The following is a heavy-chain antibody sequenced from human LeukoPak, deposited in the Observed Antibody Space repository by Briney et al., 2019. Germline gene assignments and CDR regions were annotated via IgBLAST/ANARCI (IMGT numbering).Heavy chain of an antibody. CDR3: ARHLGGYYHDSTKGYFDL. V-gene: IGHV4-59*08. D-gene: IGHD3-22*01. Sequence: SETLSPTCTVSGASITNYYWSWIRQSPGKGLEWIGYTYYSGTTNYSPSLKSRVTISADTSENQFSLKLTSVTAADTAVYYCARHLGGYYHDSTKGYFDLWGRGTLVTVSS. J-gene: IGHJ2*01. CDR1: GASITNYY. CDR2: TYYSGTT.